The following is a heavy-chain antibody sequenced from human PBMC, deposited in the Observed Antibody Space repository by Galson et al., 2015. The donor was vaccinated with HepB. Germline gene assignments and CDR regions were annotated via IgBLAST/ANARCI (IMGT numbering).Heavy chain of an antibody. J-gene: IGHJ5*02. CDR2: IYTSGST. CDR3: ARALRGYNGYSVGNWFDP. V-gene: IGHV4-4*07. Sequence: TLSLTCTVSGGSISSYYWSWIRQPAGKGLEWIGRIYTSGSTNYNPSLKSRVTMSVDTSKNQFSLKLSSVTAADTAVYYCARALRGYNGYSVGNWFDPWGQGTLVTVSS. D-gene: IGHD5-12*01. CDR1: GGSISSYY.